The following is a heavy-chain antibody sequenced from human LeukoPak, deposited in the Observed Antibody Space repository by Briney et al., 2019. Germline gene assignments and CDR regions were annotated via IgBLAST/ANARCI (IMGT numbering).Heavy chain of an antibody. J-gene: IGHJ5*02. CDR2: ISRSGSTK. V-gene: IGHV3-11*01. D-gene: IGHD6-13*01. Sequence: GGSLRLSCAASGFTFSDYNMRWIRQAPGKGLEWVSSISRSGSTKYYADSVKGRFTISRDNAKNSLFLQMNSLRAEDTAVYYCAREGDSSSVGWFDPWGQGTLVTVSS. CDR3: AREGDSSSVGWFDP. CDR1: GFTFSDYN.